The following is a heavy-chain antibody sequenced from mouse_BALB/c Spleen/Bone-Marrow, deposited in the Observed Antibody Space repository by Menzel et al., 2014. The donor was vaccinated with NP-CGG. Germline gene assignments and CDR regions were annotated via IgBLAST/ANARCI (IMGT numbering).Heavy chain of an antibody. V-gene: IGHV5-6-5*01. CDR1: GFTLSSYA. D-gene: IGHD1-1*01. CDR3: ARGGLVRGYGMDY. J-gene: IGHJ4*01. Sequence: EVKLMESGGGLVKPGGSLKLSCAASGFTLSSYAMSWVRQTPEKRLEWVASFSSGGNIYYPDSVKGRFTISRDNVRNILYLQMSSLRSEDTAVYYCARGGLVRGYGMDYWGQGTSFTVSS. CDR2: FSSGGNI.